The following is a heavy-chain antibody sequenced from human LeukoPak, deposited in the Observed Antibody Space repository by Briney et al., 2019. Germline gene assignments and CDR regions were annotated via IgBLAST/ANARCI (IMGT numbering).Heavy chain of an antibody. J-gene: IGHJ4*02. D-gene: IGHD5-18*01. V-gene: IGHV3-7*03. CDR2: IKEDGREK. CDR1: GFTFSSSW. Sequence: GGSLRLSGATSGFTFSSSWMSWVRQAPGKGLECVANIKEDGREKYYVDSVKGRFTISRDNAKNSLYLQMNSLRAEDTAVYYCARVGYSYGEPFDYWGQGTLVTVSS. CDR3: ARVGYSYGEPFDY.